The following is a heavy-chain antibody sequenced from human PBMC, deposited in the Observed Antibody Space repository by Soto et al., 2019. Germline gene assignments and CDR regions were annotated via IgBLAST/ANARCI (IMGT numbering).Heavy chain of an antibody. CDR3: ASYSGKYPAAIVY. Sequence: QVQLVESGGGVVQPGRSLRLSCAASGFTFSPYSIHRVRQAPGKGLECLAVISYAGSNKPYSDAVKGRFTVSRDNSKNTLYLQMNRLRAVDKAVYFCASYSGKYPAAIVYWGQGTLVTVSS. J-gene: IGHJ4*02. D-gene: IGHD1-26*01. CDR2: ISYAGSNK. V-gene: IGHV3-30*03. CDR1: GFTFSPYS.